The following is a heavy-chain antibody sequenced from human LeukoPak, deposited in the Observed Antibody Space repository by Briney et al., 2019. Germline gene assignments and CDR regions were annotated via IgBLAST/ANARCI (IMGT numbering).Heavy chain of an antibody. J-gene: IGHJ4*02. CDR2: INPSGGST. D-gene: IGHD3-10*01. CDR1: GYTFTSYY. V-gene: IGHV1-46*01. Sequence: ASVKVSCKASGYTFTSYYMHWVRQAPGQGLEWMGIINPSGGSTSYAQKFQGRVTMARDTSTSTAYMELRSLRSDDAAVYYCARKYYGSGSYRVDYWGQGTLVTVSS. CDR3: ARKYYGSGSYRVDY.